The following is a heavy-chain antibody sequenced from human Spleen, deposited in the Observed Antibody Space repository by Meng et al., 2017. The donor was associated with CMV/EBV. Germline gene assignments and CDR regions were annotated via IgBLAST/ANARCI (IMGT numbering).Heavy chain of an antibody. Sequence: GESLKISCAASGFTFSNYGMHWVRQAPGKGLEWVAFIRYDESNKYYGDSVKGRFTISRDTFKNTLYLQLNSLSAEDTAVYYCAKDRVIFGVFGNWFDSWGQGTLVTVSS. CDR3: AKDRVIFGVFGNWFDS. CDR2: IRYDESNK. D-gene: IGHD3-3*01. CDR1: GFTFSNYG. V-gene: IGHV3-30*02. J-gene: IGHJ5*01.